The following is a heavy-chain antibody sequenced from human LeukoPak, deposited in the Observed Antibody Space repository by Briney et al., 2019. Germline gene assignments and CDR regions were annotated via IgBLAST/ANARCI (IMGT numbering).Heavy chain of an antibody. J-gene: IGHJ4*02. D-gene: IGHD5-18*01. V-gene: IGHV3-48*04. CDR3: AKDMKPGGYSAMVTVDY. Sequence: PGGALRLSCAASGFTFSNYNMNWVRQAPGKGREWVSYISSSSSTIYYADSVKGRFTISRDNAKNSLYLQMNSLRAEDTALYYCAKDMKPGGYSAMVTVDYWGQGTLVTVSS. CDR1: GFTFSNYN. CDR2: ISSSSSTI.